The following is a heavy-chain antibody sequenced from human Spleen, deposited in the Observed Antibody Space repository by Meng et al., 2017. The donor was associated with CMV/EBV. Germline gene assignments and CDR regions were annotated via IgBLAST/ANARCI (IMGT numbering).Heavy chain of an antibody. J-gene: IGHJ4*02. CDR2: IRYDGSNK. CDR1: GFTFSSYG. D-gene: IGHD2-2*01. CDR3: AKDRIPAAQLEYFDY. V-gene: IGHV3-30*02. Sequence: GGSLRLSCAASGFTFSSYGMHWVRQAPGKGLEWVAFIRYDGSNKYYADSVKGRFTISRDNSKNTLYLQMNSLRAEDTAVYYCAKDRIPAAQLEYFDYWGQGTLVTVSS.